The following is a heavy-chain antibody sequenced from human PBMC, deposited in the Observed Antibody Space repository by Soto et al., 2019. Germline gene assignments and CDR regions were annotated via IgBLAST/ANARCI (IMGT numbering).Heavy chain of an antibody. D-gene: IGHD6-19*01. V-gene: IGHV3-9*01. CDR1: GFTFDDYA. CDR3: AKGLGSSGWFSDY. Sequence: PGGSLRLSCAASGFTFDDYAMHWVRQAPGKGLEWVSGISWNSGSIGYADSVKGRFTISRDNAKNSLYLQMNSLRAEDTALYYCAKGLGSSGWFSDYSGQGTLVTVSS. J-gene: IGHJ4*02. CDR2: ISWNSGSI.